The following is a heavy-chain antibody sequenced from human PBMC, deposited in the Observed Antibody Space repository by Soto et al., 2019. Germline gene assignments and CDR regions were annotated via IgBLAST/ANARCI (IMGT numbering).Heavy chain of an antibody. Sequence: ASPQVSCLDSGYTFTGYYRHWVQQAPGQGLEWMGWINPNSGGTNYAQKFQGRVTMTRDTSISTAYMELSRLRSDDTAVYYCARDLTNYGMDVWGQGTTVTVSS. CDR3: ARDLTNYGMDV. J-gene: IGHJ6*02. V-gene: IGHV1-2*02. CDR1: GYTFTGYY. CDR2: INPNSGGT. D-gene: IGHD3-3*01.